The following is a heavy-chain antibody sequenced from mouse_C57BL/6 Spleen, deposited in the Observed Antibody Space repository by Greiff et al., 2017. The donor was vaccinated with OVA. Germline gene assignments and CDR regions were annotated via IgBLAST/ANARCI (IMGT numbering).Heavy chain of an antibody. V-gene: IGHV1-54*01. D-gene: IGHD1-1*01. CDR2: INPGSGGT. Sequence: QVQLQQSGAELVRPGTSVKVSCKASGYAFTNYLIEWVKQRPGQGLEWIGVINPGSGGTNYNEKFKGKATLTADKSSSTAYMQLSSLTSEDSAVYFCARSHYVSSFPFDYWGQGTTLTVSS. CDR1: GYAFTNYL. CDR3: ARSHYVSSFPFDY. J-gene: IGHJ2*01.